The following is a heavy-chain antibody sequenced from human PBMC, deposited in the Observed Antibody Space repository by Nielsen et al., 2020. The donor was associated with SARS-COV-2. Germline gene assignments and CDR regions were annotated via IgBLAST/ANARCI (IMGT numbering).Heavy chain of an antibody. V-gene: IGHV3-48*01. J-gene: IGHJ6*02. CDR1: GFTFSSYS. CDR3: ARDRDYGDRYYYYYYGMDV. CDR2: ISSSSSTI. D-gene: IGHD4-17*01. Sequence: GGSLRLSCAASGFTFSSYSMNWVRQAPGKGLEWVSYISSSSSTIYYADSVKGRFTISRDNAKNSLYLQMNSLRAKDTAVYYCARDRDYGDRYYYYYYGMDVWGQGTTVTVSS.